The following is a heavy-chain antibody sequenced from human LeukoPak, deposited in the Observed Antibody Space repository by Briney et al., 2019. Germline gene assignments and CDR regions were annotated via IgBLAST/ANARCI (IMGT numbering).Heavy chain of an antibody. V-gene: IGHV5-51*01. D-gene: IGHD6-13*01. CDR2: IYPADSTA. CDR3: ARHPSGYTGSWYSD. Sequence: GESLKISCKASGYSFTTYWIGWVRQMPGQGLEWMGIIYPADSTAHYSPSFQGQVTISADKSISTAYLQWSSPKASDTAIYYCARHPSGYTGSWYSDWGQGTLVTVSS. J-gene: IGHJ4*02. CDR1: GYSFTTYW.